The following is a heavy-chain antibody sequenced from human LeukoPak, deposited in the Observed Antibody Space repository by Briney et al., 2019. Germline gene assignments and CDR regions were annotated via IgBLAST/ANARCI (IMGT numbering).Heavy chain of an antibody. CDR3: AKGGGETTVEVSAAAGVFHY. V-gene: IGHV3-23*01. CDR2: ISGTTGKT. CDR1: GFTFSNYI. D-gene: IGHD4-11*01. J-gene: IGHJ4*02. Sequence: GGSLRLSCGASGFTFSNYIMSWVPQGPGRGLEWVPGISGTTGKTYYADSVKGRFRISRDNSKNTLYLQMDRLRAEDTAVYYCAKGGGETTVEVSAAAGVFHYWSQGTLVTVSS.